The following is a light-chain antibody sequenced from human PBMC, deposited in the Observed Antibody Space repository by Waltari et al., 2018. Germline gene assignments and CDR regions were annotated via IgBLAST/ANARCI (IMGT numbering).Light chain of an antibody. CDR3: SSYTATATWV. Sequence: QSALAQPASVSGSPGQSITISCPGTSSDVGAYNYFSWYQQLPGKAPKLIIYDVTDRPSGVSNRFSGSKSGNTASLTISGLQADDEADYYCSSYTATATWVFGGGTKLTVL. CDR2: DVT. J-gene: IGLJ3*02. CDR1: SSDVGAYNY. V-gene: IGLV2-14*03.